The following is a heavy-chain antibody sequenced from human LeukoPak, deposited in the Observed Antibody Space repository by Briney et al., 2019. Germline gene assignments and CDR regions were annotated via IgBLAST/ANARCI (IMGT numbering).Heavy chain of an antibody. J-gene: IGHJ5*02. CDR2: IYYSGST. CDR3: AGHGIWFGDTNRWFDP. V-gene: IGHV4-59*08. Sequence: SETLSLTCTVSGGSISSYYWSWIRQPPGKGLEWIGYIYYSGSTNYNPSLTSRVTISVDTSKNQFSLRLTSVTAADTAVCFCAGHGIWFGDTNRWFDPWGQGTLVTVSS. D-gene: IGHD3-10*01. CDR1: GGSISSYY.